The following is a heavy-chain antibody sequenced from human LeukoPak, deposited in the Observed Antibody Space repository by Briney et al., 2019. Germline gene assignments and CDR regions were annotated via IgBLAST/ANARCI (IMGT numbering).Heavy chain of an antibody. V-gene: IGHV3-30-3*01. CDR3: ARGGGGSSFFDP. Sequence: GGSLRLSCAASGFTFSSYAMHWVRQAPGKGLEWVAVISYDGSNKYYADSVKGRFTISRDNSKNTLYLQMNSLRAEDTAVYYCARGGGGSSFFDPWGQGTLVTVSS. CDR2: ISYDGSNK. CDR1: GFTFSSYA. D-gene: IGHD6-13*01. J-gene: IGHJ5*02.